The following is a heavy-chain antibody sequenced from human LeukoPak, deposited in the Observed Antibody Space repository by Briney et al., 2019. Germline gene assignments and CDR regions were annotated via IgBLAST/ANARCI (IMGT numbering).Heavy chain of an antibody. Sequence: SETLSLTCTVSGGSVRSDSYYWSWIRQPPGKGLEWIGYVYYSGSTNYNPSLKSRVTISVDTSKNQFSPKLRSVTAADTAVYYCVREAATDYYDSSGYYRQTEVFDAWGQGTMVTVSS. D-gene: IGHD3-22*01. CDR3: VREAATDYYDSSGYYRQTEVFDA. CDR1: GGSVRSDSYY. V-gene: IGHV4-61*01. CDR2: VYYSGST. J-gene: IGHJ3*01.